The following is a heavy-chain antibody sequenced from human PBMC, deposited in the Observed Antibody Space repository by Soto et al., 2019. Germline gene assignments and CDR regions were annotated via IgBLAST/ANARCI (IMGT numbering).Heavy chain of an antibody. J-gene: IGHJ4*02. D-gene: IGHD6-13*01. CDR2: IYNSGST. CDR1: GGSISSGGYY. Sequence: PSETLSLTCTVSGGSISSGGYYWSWIRQHPGKGLEWIGYIYNSGSTYYNPSLKSRVSISVDTSKNQFSLKLSSVTAEDTAVYYCAKDIGSSGWYWSATLDYWGQGTLVTVSS. CDR3: AKDIGSSGWYWSATLDY. V-gene: IGHV4-31*03.